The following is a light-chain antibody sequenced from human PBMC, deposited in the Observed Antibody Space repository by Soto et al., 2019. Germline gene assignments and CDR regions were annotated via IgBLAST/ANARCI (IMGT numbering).Light chain of an antibody. V-gene: IGKV3-11*01. J-gene: IGKJ5*01. CDR3: QQRSNWPIT. CDR1: QSVSKY. CDR2: DAS. Sequence: EIVLTQSPATLSLSPGERVTLSCRTSQSVSKYFAWYQQKPGRAPRLLIYDASSRATGIPARFIGSGSGTDFTLTISSLEPEDFAIYYCQQRSNWPITFGQGIRLEIQ.